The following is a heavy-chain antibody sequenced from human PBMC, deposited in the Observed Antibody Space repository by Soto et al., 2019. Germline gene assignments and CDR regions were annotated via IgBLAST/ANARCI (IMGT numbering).Heavy chain of an antibody. CDR2: ISGSGGSA. Sequence: GGSLRLSCAASGFTFSSYAMSWVRQAPGKGLEWVSAISGSGGSAYYADSVKGRFTISRDNSKNTLYLQMSSLRAEDTAVYYCAKDSATVTTPWFDPWGQGTLVTVSS. CDR3: AKDSATVTTPWFDP. CDR1: GFTFSSYA. V-gene: IGHV3-23*01. D-gene: IGHD4-17*01. J-gene: IGHJ5*02.